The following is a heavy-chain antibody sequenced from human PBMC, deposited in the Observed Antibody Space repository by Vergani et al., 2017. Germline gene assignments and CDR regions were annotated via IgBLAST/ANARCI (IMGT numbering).Heavy chain of an antibody. V-gene: IGHV3-73*01. CDR3: TRQNYYGSGSYYDYYYYYYMDV. CDR2: IRSKANSYAT. CDR1: GFTFSGSA. Sequence: EVQLVESGGGLVQPGGSLKLSCAASGFTFSGSAMHWVRQASGKGLEWVGRIRSKANSYATAYAASVKGRFTISRDDSKNTAYLQMKSLKTEDTTVYYCTRQNYYGSGSYYDYYYYYYMDVWGKGTTVTVSS. D-gene: IGHD3-10*01. J-gene: IGHJ6*03.